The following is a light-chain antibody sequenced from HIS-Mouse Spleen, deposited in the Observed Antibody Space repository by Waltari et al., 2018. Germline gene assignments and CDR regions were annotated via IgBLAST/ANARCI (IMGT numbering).Light chain of an antibody. CDR2: GNS. CDR1: SSNIGAGYD. Sequence: QSVLTQPPSVSGAPGQRVTISCTGSSSNIGAGYDVHWYQQLPGTPPKPLIYGNSTRPSGVPDLFSGSKSGTSASLAITGLQAEDAADYYCQSYDSSLSGWVFGGGTKLTVL. V-gene: IGLV1-40*01. J-gene: IGLJ3*02. CDR3: QSYDSSLSGWV.